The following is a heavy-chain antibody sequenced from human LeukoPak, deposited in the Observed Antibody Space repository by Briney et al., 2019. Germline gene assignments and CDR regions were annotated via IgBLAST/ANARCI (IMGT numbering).Heavy chain of an antibody. CDR3: AKDRLRGVIIPYFDY. CDR1: GFTFSSYA. J-gene: IGHJ4*02. CDR2: ISGSGGST. D-gene: IGHD3-10*01. Sequence: GGSLRLSCAASGFTFSSYAMSWVRQAPGKGLGWVSAISGSGGSTYYADSVKGRFTISRDNSKNTLYLQMNSLRAEDTAVYYCAKDRLRGVIIPYFDYWGQGTLVTVSS. V-gene: IGHV3-23*01.